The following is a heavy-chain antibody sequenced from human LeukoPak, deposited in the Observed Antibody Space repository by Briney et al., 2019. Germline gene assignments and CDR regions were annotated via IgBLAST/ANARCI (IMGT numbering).Heavy chain of an antibody. CDR2: IIPIFGTA. D-gene: IGHD1-26*01. CDR3: ASIKSGSYSYYYMDV. J-gene: IGHJ6*03. V-gene: IGHV1-69*05. Sequence: AASVKVSYKASGGTFSSYAISWVRQALGQGLEWMGGIIPIFGTANYAQKFQGRVTITTDESTSTAYMELSSLRSEDTAVYYCASIKSGSYSYYYMDVWGKGTTVTVSS. CDR1: GGTFSSYA.